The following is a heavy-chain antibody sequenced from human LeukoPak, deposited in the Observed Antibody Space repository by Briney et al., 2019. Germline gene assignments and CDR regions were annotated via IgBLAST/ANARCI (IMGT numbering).Heavy chain of an antibody. Sequence: SETLSLTCTASGGSISSYYWSWIRQPPGKGLEWIGYIYYSGSTNYNPSLKSRVTISVDTSKNQFSLKLSSVTAADTAVYYCARPTDNYGDYDAFDIWGQGTMVTVSS. D-gene: IGHD4-17*01. CDR1: GGSISSYY. CDR3: ARPTDNYGDYDAFDI. V-gene: IGHV4-59*08. J-gene: IGHJ3*02. CDR2: IYYSGST.